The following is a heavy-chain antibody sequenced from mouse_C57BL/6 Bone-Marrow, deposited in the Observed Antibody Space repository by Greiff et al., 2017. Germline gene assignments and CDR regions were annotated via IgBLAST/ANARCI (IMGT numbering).Heavy chain of an antibody. V-gene: IGHV1-82*01. CDR3: ASRYYGNYDWYFDV. CDR2: IYPGDGDT. D-gene: IGHD2-1*01. J-gene: IGHJ1*03. Sequence: QVQLQQSGPELVKPGASVKISCKASGYAFSSSWMNWVKQRPGKGLEWIGRIYPGDGDTNYNGKFKGKATLTADKSSSTAYMQLSSLTSEDSAVYFCASRYYGNYDWYFDVWGTGTTVTVSS. CDR1: GYAFSSSW.